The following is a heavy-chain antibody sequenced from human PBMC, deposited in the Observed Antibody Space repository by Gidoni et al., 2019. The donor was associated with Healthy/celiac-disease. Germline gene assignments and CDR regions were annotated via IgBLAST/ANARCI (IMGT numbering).Heavy chain of an antibody. J-gene: IGHJ1*01. D-gene: IGHD1-26*01. CDR3: ARVGAKRGAEYFQH. CDR1: GFTFSSYS. CDR2: ISSSSSTI. Sequence: GFTFSSYSMNWVRQAPGKGLEWVSYISSSSSTIYYADSVKGRFTISRDNAKNSLYLQMNSLRDEDTAVYYCARVGAKRGAEYFQHWGQGTLVTVSS. V-gene: IGHV3-48*02.